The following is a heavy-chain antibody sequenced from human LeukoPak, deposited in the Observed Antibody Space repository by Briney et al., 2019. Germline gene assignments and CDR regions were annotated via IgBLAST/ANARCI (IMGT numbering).Heavy chain of an antibody. CDR3: ARVAGYCSGGSCEPLDY. D-gene: IGHD2-15*01. CDR1: GGSISSSSYY. V-gene: IGHV4-31*03. J-gene: IGHJ4*02. Sequence: PSETLSLTCTVSGGSISSSSYYWGWIRQHPGKGLEWIGYIYYSGSTYYNPSLKSRVTISVDTSKNQFSLKLSSVTAADTAVYYCARVAGYCSGGSCEPLDYWGQGTLVTVSS. CDR2: IYYSGST.